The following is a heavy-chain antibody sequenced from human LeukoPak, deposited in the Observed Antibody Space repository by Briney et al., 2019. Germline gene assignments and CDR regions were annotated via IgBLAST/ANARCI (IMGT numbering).Heavy chain of an antibody. V-gene: IGHV3-23*01. J-gene: IGHJ5*02. Sequence: GGSLRLSRAASGFTFSSYAMSWVRQAPGKGLEWVSAISGSGGSTYYADSVKGRFTISRDNSKNTLYLQMNSLRAEDTAVYYCAKDGRITMVRGVINEGGWFDPWGQGTLVTVSS. CDR2: ISGSGGST. D-gene: IGHD3-10*01. CDR3: AKDGRITMVRGVINEGGWFDP. CDR1: GFTFSSYA.